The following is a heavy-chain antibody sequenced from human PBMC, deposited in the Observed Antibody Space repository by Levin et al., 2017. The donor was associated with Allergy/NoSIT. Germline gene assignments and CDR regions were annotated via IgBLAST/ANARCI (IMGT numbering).Heavy chain of an antibody. J-gene: IGHJ4*02. CDR1: GGSITSNNW. CDR3: ARDLGSSTPRGY. Sequence: GSLRLSCGVSGGSITSNNWWNWVRQPPGKGLEWIGEIYHSGNTNYNPSLKSRVTISVDKSKNQFSLKLSSVTAADTAVYYCARDLGSSTPRGYWGQGTLVTVSS. CDR2: IYHSGNT. D-gene: IGHD6-13*01. V-gene: IGHV4-4*02.